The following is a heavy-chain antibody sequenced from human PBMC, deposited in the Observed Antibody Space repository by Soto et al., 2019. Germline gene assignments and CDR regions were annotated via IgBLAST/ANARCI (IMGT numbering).Heavy chain of an antibody. CDR2: ISYDGITV. D-gene: IGHD3-3*01. J-gene: IGHJ6*02. V-gene: IGHV3-30-3*01. CDR3: ASVGAEEYDFWGRNMDV. Sequence: QVHLVESGGGVVQPGRSLRLSCAASGFTFSRYCMHWVRQAPGKGLEWVTVISYDGITVYYADYVKGRFTVSRDNSTNSMHLQMNSLRDEDTAVYYCASVGAEEYDFWGRNMDVWGQGTMVIVSS. CDR1: GFTFSRYC.